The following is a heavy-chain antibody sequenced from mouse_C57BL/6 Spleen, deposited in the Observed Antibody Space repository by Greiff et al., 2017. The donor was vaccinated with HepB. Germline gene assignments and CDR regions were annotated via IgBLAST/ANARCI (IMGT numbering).Heavy chain of an antibody. Sequence: VMLVESGPGLVAPSQSLSITCTVSGFSLTSYAISWVRQPPGKGLEWLGVIWTGGGTNYNSALKSRLSISKDNSKSQVFLKMNSLQTDDTARYYCARTFYYGSSPLAMDYWGQGTSVTVSS. CDR1: GFSLTSYA. CDR3: ARTFYYGSSPLAMDY. J-gene: IGHJ4*01. V-gene: IGHV2-9-1*01. D-gene: IGHD1-1*01. CDR2: IWTGGGT.